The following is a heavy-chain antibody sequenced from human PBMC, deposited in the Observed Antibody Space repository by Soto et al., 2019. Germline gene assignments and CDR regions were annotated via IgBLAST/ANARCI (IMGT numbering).Heavy chain of an antibody. CDR1: GFTFDDYA. CDR3: AKDISRFLVNTQGRNWFDP. D-gene: IGHD1-26*01. J-gene: IGHJ5*02. CDR2: ISWNSGSI. V-gene: IGHV3-9*01. Sequence: PGGSLGLSCAASGFTFDDYAIHWVRQAPGKGLEWVSGISWNSGSIGYADSVKGRFTISRDNAKNSLYLQMNSLRAEDTALYYCAKDISRFLVNTQGRNWFDPWGQGTLVTVSS.